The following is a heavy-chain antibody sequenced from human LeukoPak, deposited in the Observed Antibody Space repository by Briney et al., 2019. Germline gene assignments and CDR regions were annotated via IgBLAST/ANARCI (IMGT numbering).Heavy chain of an antibody. CDR2: IIPIFGTA. CDR1: GGTFSSYA. D-gene: IGHD3/OR15-3a*01. V-gene: IGHV1-69*05. J-gene: IGHJ4*02. CDR3: ARSSSGDTLDLFDY. Sequence: SVKVSCKATGGTFSSYAISWVRQAPGQRLEWMGGIIPIFGTANYAQKFQGRVTITTDESTSTAYMELSSLRSEDTAVYYCARSSSGDTLDLFDYWGQGTLVTVSS.